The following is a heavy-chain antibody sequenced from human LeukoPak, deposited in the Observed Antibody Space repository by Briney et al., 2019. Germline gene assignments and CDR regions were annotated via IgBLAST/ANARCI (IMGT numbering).Heavy chain of an antibody. J-gene: IGHJ4*02. D-gene: IGHD1-14*01. V-gene: IGHV3-21*06. Sequence: GGSLRLSCTASGLTFSTSGFNWVRQAPGPGLEWVASIGPTGSDRYHADSIKGRFTISRDNASNFLYLQMNSLRAEDTAVYYCATETNGRHYDYWGQGTLLTVSS. CDR2: IGPTGSDR. CDR3: ATETNGRHYDY. CDR1: GLTFSTSG.